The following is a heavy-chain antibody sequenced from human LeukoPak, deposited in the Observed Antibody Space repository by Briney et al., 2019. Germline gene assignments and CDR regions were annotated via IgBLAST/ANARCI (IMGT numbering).Heavy chain of an antibody. D-gene: IGHD6-19*01. CDR2: IYYSGST. CDR1: GGSISSSNW. J-gene: IGHJ4*02. Sequence: SETLSLTCTVSGGSISSSNWWTWVRQPPGKGLEWIGEIYYSGSTDYNPSLKSRVTISVDKSKNQFSLKLSSVTAADTAVYYCARGEAVAVEDYFDYWGQGTLVTVSS. CDR3: ARGEAVAVEDYFDY. V-gene: IGHV4-4*02.